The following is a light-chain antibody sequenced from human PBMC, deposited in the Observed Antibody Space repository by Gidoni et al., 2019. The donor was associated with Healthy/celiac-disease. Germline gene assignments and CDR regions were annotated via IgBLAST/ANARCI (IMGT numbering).Light chain of an antibody. CDR1: SSDFCGYNY. Sequence: QSALTQPRSVSGSPGQSVTISCTGTSSDFCGYNYVSWYQQHPGKAPKLIIYDVSKRPSGVPDRFSGSKSGNTASLTISGLQAEDEADYYCCSYAGSYSVVFGGGTKLTVL. V-gene: IGLV2-11*01. CDR2: DVS. CDR3: CSYAGSYSVV. J-gene: IGLJ2*01.